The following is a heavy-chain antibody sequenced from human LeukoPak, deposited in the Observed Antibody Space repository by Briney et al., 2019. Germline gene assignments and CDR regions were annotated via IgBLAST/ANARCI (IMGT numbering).Heavy chain of an antibody. Sequence: ASVKVSCKASGYTFTSYGIGWVRQAPGQGLEWMGWISAYNGNTNYAQKLQGRVTMTTDTSTSTAYMELRSLRSDDTAVYYCARTLALYCSGGSCYHGYYYYGMDVWGQGTTVTVSS. J-gene: IGHJ6*02. CDR1: GYTFTSYG. V-gene: IGHV1-18*01. CDR2: ISAYNGNT. CDR3: ARTLALYCSGGSCYHGYYYYGMDV. D-gene: IGHD2-15*01.